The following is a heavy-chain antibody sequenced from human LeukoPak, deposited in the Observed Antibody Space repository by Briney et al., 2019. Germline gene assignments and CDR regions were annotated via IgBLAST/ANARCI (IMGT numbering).Heavy chain of an antibody. Sequence: PGGSLRLSCAASGFTFSSYEMNWVRQAPGRGLEWVSYISSSGSTIYYADSVKGRFTISGDNAKNSLYLQMNSLRAEDTAVYYCAKAPVTTCRGAYCYPFDYWGQGTLVTVSS. CDR2: ISSSGSTI. V-gene: IGHV3-48*03. CDR3: AKAPVTTCRGAYCYPFDY. CDR1: GFTFSSYE. D-gene: IGHD2-21*01. J-gene: IGHJ4*02.